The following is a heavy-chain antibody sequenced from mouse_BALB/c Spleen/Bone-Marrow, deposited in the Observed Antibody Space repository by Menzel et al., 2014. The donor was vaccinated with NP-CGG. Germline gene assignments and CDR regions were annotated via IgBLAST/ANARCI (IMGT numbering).Heavy chain of an antibody. CDR2: IYPSDSYT. V-gene: IGHV1-69*02. Sequence: QVQLQQSGAELVRPGASVKLSCKASGYTFTSYWINWVKQRPGQGLEWIGNIYPSDSYTNYNQKFKDKATLTVDKSSSTAYMQLSSPTSEDSAVYYCTREYGNYPFEYWGQGTTLTVSS. CDR1: GYTFTSYW. J-gene: IGHJ2*01. CDR3: TREYGNYPFEY. D-gene: IGHD2-10*02.